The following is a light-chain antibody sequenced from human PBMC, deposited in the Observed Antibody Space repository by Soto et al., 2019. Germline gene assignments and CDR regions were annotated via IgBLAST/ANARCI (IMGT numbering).Light chain of an antibody. CDR1: QSVNSY. J-gene: IGKJ4*01. Sequence: EIVLTQSPATLSLSPGERATLSCRASQSVNSYLAWYQQKPGQAPRLLIYDASNRATGIPARFSGSGSGTDFTLTISSREPEDFAVYYCQQRSNWPLLTFGGGTKVEIK. CDR3: QQRSNWPLLT. CDR2: DAS. V-gene: IGKV3-11*01.